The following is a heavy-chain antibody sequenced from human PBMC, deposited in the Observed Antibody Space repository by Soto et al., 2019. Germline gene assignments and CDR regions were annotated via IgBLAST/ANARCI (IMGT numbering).Heavy chain of an antibody. CDR3: VSSWGDHRDFDY. CDR2: IRNKLNSYTT. J-gene: IGHJ4*02. CDR1: GFTFSDHY. D-gene: IGHD2-21*02. V-gene: IGHV3-72*01. Sequence: EVQLVESGGGLVQPGGSLRLSCAASGFTFSDHYMDWVRQAPGKGLEWVGRIRNKLNSYTTEYAASVKGRFTISRDDSKNSLFLQMNSLETEDTAVYYCVSSWGDHRDFDYWGQGTLVTVSS.